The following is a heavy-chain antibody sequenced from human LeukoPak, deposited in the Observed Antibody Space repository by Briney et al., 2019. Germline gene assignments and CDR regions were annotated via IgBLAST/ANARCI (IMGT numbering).Heavy chain of an antibody. CDR2: IYYSGST. CDR1: GGSISSYY. D-gene: IGHD2/OR15-2a*01. J-gene: IGHJ6*02. V-gene: IGHV4-59*01. Sequence: SETLSLTCTVSGGSISSYYWSWIWQPPGKALEWIGHIYYSGSTDYNPSLKGRVTISIDTSKNQFSLKLSSVTAADTAMYYCARGSLERITRYYYYGMDVWGQGTTVTVSS. CDR3: ARGSLERITRYYYYGMDV.